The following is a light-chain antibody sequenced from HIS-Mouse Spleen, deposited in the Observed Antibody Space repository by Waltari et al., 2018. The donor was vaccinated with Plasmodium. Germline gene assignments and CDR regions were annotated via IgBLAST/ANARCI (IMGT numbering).Light chain of an antibody. Sequence: QSALTQPASGSGSPGQSINNPCTGTSREGGGYNLVSWYQQHPCKAPKLMIYEGSKRPSAVSNRFSGSKSGNTASLTISGLQAEDEADYYCCSYAGSSTYVFGTGTKVTVL. CDR2: EGS. CDR1: SREGGGYNL. CDR3: CSYAGSSTYV. V-gene: IGLV2-23*01. J-gene: IGLJ1*01.